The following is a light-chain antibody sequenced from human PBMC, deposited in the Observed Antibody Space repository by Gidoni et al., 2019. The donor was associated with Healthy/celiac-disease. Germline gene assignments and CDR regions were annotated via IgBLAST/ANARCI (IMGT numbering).Light chain of an antibody. J-gene: IGKJ3*01. V-gene: IGKV4-1*01. CDR2: WAS. CDR1: QSVLYSSNNKNY. Sequence: DIVMTQSPDSLAVSLGERATINCKSNQSVLYSSNNKNYLAWYQQKPGQPPKLLIYWASTRESGVPDRFSGSGSGTDFTLTISSLQAEDVAVYYCQQYYSTPFTFXPXTKVDIK. CDR3: QQYYSTPFT.